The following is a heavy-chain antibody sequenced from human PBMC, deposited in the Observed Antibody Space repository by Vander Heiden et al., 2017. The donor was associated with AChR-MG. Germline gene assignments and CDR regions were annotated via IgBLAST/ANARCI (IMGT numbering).Heavy chain of an antibody. Sequence: QVQLQQWGAGLLKPSETLSLTCAVSGGSFSGYYWSWIRQPPGKGLEWIGEINHSGSTNYNPSLKSRVTISVDTSKNQFSLKLSSVTAADTAVYYCARGLYVDLWGRGTLVTVSS. J-gene: IGHJ2*01. D-gene: IGHD3-16*01. CDR3: ARGLYVDL. CDR1: GGSFSGYY. CDR2: INHSGST. V-gene: IGHV4-34*01.